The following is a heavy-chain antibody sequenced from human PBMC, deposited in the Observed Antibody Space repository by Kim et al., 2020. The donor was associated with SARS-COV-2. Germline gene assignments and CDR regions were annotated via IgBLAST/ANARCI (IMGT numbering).Heavy chain of an antibody. CDR3: ARRYNWKRGLGHAFDI. J-gene: IGHJ3*02. CDR1: GGSITSYF. Sequence: SETLSLTCSVSGGSITSYFWSWIRQPPGNGLEWIGYIYSSGSTNYNPSLKSRVIISVDKSKNQFTLNLNSVTAADTAVYYCARRYNWKRGLGHAFDIWG. V-gene: IGHV4-59*08. D-gene: IGHD1-1*01. CDR2: IYSSGST.